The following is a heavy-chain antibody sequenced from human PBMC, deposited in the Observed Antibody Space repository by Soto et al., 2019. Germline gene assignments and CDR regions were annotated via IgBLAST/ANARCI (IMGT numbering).Heavy chain of an antibody. CDR1: GGTFSSSA. J-gene: IGHJ1*01. Sequence: SVKVSCKPSGGTFSSSAIFWVRQAPGQGLECLGGIIPMSGRTTYAQKFQGRVTINADKPTGTVFIELSSLNSEDTAVYYCATIASAGTREYFQHWGQGTLVTVS. V-gene: IGHV1-69*06. CDR2: IIPMSGRT. CDR3: ATIASAGTREYFQH. D-gene: IGHD6-13*01.